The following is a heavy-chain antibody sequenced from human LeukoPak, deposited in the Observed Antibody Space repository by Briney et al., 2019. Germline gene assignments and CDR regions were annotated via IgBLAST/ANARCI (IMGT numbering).Heavy chain of an antibody. CDR1: GFTFSSYS. D-gene: IGHD4/OR15-4a*01. J-gene: IGHJ4*02. CDR3: ARRAGAYSHPYDY. Sequence: GGSLRLSCAASGFTFSSYSMNWVRQAPGKGLEWISYISNGSSTMYYADSVKGRFTISRDNAKNSLYLQMNSLRAEDTAVYYCARRAGAYSHPYDYWGQGTLVTVSS. CDR2: ISNGSSTM. V-gene: IGHV3-48*01.